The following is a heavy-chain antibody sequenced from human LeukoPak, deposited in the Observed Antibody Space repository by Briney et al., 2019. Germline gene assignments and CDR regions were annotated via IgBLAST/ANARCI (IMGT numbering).Heavy chain of an antibody. CDR2: IVPMLNTT. CDR1: GGTFSTYA. V-gene: IGHV1-69*13. Sequence: SVKVSCKASGGTFSTYAISWVRQAPGQGLEWMGGIVPMLNTTNYAQKFQGRVTITADESTSTAYMELSSLRSEDTAVYYCARGEGEIAAALFDYWGQGTLVTVSS. J-gene: IGHJ4*02. D-gene: IGHD6-13*01. CDR3: ARGEGEIAAALFDY.